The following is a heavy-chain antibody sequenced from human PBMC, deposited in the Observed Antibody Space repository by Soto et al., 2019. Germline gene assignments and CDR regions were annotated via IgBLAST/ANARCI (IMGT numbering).Heavy chain of an antibody. Sequence: QVQLQESGPGLVKPSQTLSLTCTVSGGSISSGGYYWSWIRQHPGKGLEWIGYNYYSGSTYYNPSLMSRVTTTGDTAKNDFSLKRGSVTAADTAVYYCARIGGAYSCYDYTDRRVGYWGQGTLVTVSS. J-gene: IGHJ4*02. V-gene: IGHV4-31*03. CDR1: GGSISSGGYY. D-gene: IGHD5-12*01. CDR2: NYYSGST. CDR3: ARIGGAYSCYDYTDRRVGY.